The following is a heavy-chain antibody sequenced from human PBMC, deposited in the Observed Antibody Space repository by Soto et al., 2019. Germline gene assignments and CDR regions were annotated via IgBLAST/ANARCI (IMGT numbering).Heavy chain of an antibody. Sequence: ASVKVSCKASGGTFSSYAISWVRQAPGQGLEWMGGIIPIFGTANYAQKFQGRVTITADESTSTAYMELSSLRSEDTAVYYCATEIVLRFLEWSNEIGVYGMDVWGQGTTVTVSS. D-gene: IGHD3-3*01. CDR1: GGTFSSYA. V-gene: IGHV1-69*13. CDR2: IIPIFGTA. CDR3: ATEIVLRFLEWSNEIGVYGMDV. J-gene: IGHJ6*02.